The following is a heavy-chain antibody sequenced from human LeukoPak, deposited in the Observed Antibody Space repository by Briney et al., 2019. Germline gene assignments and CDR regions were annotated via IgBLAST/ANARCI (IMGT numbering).Heavy chain of an antibody. CDR3: ARHGVWGYFTMDHFDY. V-gene: IGHV4-59*08. Sequence: SETLSLTCTVSGGSISSYYWSWIRQPPGKGLEWIGYIYYSGSTNYNPSLKSRVTISVDTSKNQFSLKLSSVTAADTAVYYCARHGVWGYFTMDHFDYWGQGTLVTVSS. CDR2: IYYSGST. J-gene: IGHJ4*02. CDR1: GGSISSYY. D-gene: IGHD2-8*01.